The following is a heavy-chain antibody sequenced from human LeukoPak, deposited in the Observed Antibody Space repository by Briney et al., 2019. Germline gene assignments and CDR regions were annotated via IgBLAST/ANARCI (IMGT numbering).Heavy chain of an antibody. J-gene: IGHJ4*02. CDR1: GFTCSDYS. CDR3: ARFIAAPYYFDY. D-gene: IGHD6-13*01. Sequence: GGSLRLSCAASGFTCSDYSMNWVRQAPGKGLEWVSFISSSRSYIYYADSVKGRFTISRDNAKNSLYLQMNSLRAEDTAVYYCARFIAAPYYFDYWGRGTLVTVSS. CDR2: ISSSRSYI. V-gene: IGHV3-21*05.